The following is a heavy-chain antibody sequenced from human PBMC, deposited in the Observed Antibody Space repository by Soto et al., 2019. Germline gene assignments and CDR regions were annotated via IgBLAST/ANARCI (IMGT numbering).Heavy chain of an antibody. CDR2: IRSKANSYAT. V-gene: IGHV3-73*01. CDR3: TRSTYYYGSGSYSYYYYGMDV. D-gene: IGHD3-10*01. Sequence: GGSLRLSCAASGFTFSGSAMHWVRQASGKGLEWVGRIRSKANSYATAYAASVKGRFTISRDDSKNTAYLQMNSLKTEDTAVYYCTRSTYYYGSGSYSYYYYGMDVWGQGTTVTVSS. J-gene: IGHJ6*02. CDR1: GFTFSGSA.